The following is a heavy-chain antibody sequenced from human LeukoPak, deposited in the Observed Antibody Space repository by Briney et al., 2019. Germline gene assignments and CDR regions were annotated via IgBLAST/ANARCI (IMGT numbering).Heavy chain of an antibody. J-gene: IGHJ6*02. CDR2: IYYSGST. V-gene: IGHV4-39*07. Sequence: PSETLSLTCTVSGGSISSSSYHWGWIRQPPGKGLEWIGSIYYSGSTYYNPSLKSRVTISVDTSKNQFSLKLSSVTAADTAVYYCARDLGYYGSGSSFYYYYYGMDVWGQGTTVTVSS. D-gene: IGHD3-10*01. CDR1: GGSISSSSYH. CDR3: ARDLGYYGSGSSFYYYYYGMDV.